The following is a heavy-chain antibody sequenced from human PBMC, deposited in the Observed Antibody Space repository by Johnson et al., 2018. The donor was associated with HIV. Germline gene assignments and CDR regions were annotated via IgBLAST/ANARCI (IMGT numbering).Heavy chain of an antibody. Sequence: VHLVESGGGLVKPGGSLRLSCVASGFTFSNYWMNWVRQAPGKGLEWVANINSDGSNKYYVDSVKGRFTISRDNAKNSLYLQMNSLRAEDTAVYYCASGRVGGNDAFDIWGQGTMVTVSS. CDR1: GFTFSNYW. D-gene: IGHD2-15*01. CDR3: ASGRVGGNDAFDI. CDR2: INSDGSNK. V-gene: IGHV3-7*02. J-gene: IGHJ3*02.